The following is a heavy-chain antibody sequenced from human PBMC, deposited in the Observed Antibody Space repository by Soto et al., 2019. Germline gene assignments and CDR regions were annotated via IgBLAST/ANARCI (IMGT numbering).Heavy chain of an antibody. CDR2: ISSSSSCI. V-gene: IGHV3-21*01. CDR3: ARPSGYYDTSGYYGAFYYYGMDV. J-gene: IGHJ6*02. D-gene: IGHD3-22*01. Sequence: PGGSLRLSCAASGFTFSSYSMNCVRQAPGKGLEWVSSISSSSSCIYYADSVKGRFNIARENAENSLYLQMNSLRDEDTAVYYCARPSGYYDTSGYYGAFYYYGMDVWGQGTTVTVS. CDR1: GFTFSSYS.